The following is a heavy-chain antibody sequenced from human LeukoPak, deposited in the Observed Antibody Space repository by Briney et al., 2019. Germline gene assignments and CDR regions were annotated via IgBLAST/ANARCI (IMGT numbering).Heavy chain of an antibody. J-gene: IGHJ4*02. CDR2: INPNSGGT. D-gene: IGHD1-20*01. CDR3: ARAGYNWSQYYFDY. V-gene: IGHV1-2*02. Sequence: ASVKVSCKASGYTFTGYYMHWVRQAPGQGLEWMGWINPNSGGTDYAQNFQGRVTMTRDTSISTAYMELSGLRSDDTAVYYCARAGYNWSQYYFDYWGQGTLVAVSS. CDR1: GYTFTGYY.